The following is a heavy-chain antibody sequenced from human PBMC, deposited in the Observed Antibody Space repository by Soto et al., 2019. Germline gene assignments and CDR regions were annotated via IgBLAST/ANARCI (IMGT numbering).Heavy chain of an antibody. CDR1: GYTSTNYG. CDR2: INAGSGNT. Sequence: ASVKVSCKASGYTSTNYGMHWVRQAPGQRLKWMGWINAGSGNTKYSQKFQGRITITRDTSASTVYMELSSLRSEDTAVYYCARDWYCSGGSCRDTFDIWGQGTMDTVSS. D-gene: IGHD2-15*01. CDR3: ARDWYCSGGSCRDTFDI. V-gene: IGHV1-3*01. J-gene: IGHJ3*02.